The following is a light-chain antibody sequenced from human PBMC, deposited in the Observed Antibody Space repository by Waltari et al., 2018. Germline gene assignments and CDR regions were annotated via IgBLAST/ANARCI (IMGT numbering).Light chain of an antibody. CDR2: DVN. CDR3: CSYAGSYIFGV. CDR1: SSDVGGYNS. Sequence: QSALTQPRSVSGSPGQSVTISCTGTSSDVGGYNSVPWYQQHPGKAPKLMIHDVNKRPSGVPDRFSGSKSGNTASLTISGLQAEDEADYYCCSYAGSYIFGVFGGGTKLTVL. V-gene: IGLV2-11*01. J-gene: IGLJ2*01.